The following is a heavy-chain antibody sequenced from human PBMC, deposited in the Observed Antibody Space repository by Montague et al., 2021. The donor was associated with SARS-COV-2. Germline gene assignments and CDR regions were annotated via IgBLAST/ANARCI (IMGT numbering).Heavy chain of an antibody. Sequence: SETLSLTCTVSGGSISSYYWSWTRQPPGKGLEWIVTNYYGGRSNNNPPLKSRVTISVDTDKNQFSLALNSVSAAATALYYCAACWQFDYWGQGTLVTVSS. D-gene: IGHD2-21*01. CDR3: AACWQFDY. CDR1: GGSISSYY. J-gene: IGHJ4*02. V-gene: IGHV4-59*08. CDR2: NYYGGRS.